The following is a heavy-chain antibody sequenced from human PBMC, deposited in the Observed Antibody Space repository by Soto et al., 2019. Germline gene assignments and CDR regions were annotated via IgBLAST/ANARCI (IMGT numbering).Heavy chain of an antibody. V-gene: IGHV4-30-2*01. J-gene: IGHJ4*02. Sequence: QLQLLESGSGLVKPSQTLSLTCAVSGGSISSGGYSWGWIRQPPGKGLEWIGYIYHSVSTYYNPSLKSRVTISGDRSKNQFSLRLSSVTAADTAVYYCARAPDYWGQGTLVTVSS. CDR2: IYHSVST. CDR3: ARAPDY. CDR1: GGSISSGGYS.